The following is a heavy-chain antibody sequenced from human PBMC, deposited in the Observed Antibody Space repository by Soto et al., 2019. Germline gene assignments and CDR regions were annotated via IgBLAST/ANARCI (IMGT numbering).Heavy chain of an antibody. CDR3: ARATSGYDPPYYYYGLDV. J-gene: IGHJ6*02. CDR2: IYHSGST. Sequence: QVQLQESGPGLVKPSQTLSLTCTVSGDSISSDYYWSWIRQHSGKGLEWIGNIYHSGSTYYNPSLQSRVTISVDTSKNHFSLKLSFVTAADTAIYYCARATSGYDPPYYYYGLDVWGQGTTVTVSS. D-gene: IGHD5-12*01. V-gene: IGHV4-31*03. CDR1: GDSISSDYY.